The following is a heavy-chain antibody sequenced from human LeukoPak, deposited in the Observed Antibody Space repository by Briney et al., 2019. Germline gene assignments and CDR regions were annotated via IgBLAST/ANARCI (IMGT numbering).Heavy chain of an antibody. D-gene: IGHD2-15*01. CDR2: IIPIFGTA. V-gene: IGHV1-69*01. CDR3: ARERCSGGSCYFDY. CDR1: GGTFSSYA. J-gene: IGHJ4*02. Sequence: SVKASCKASGGTFSSYAFSWVRQAPGQGLEWMGGIIPIFGTANYAQKFQGRVTITADESTSTAYMELSSLRSEDTAVYYCARERCSGGSCYFDYWGQGTLVTVSS.